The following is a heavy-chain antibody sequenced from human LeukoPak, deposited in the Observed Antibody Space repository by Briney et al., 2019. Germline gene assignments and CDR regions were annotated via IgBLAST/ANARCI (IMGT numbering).Heavy chain of an antibody. CDR1: GYTFTSYY. CDR3: ARERWTYDSSGYYEY. CDR2: IHPNSGNT. Sequence: ASVKVSCKASGYTFTSYYMHWVRQAPGQGLEWVGIIHPNSGNTRYAQKFQGRVTMTRDTSTSTVYMELSSLRSEDTAVYYCARERWTYDSSGYYEYWGQGTLVTVSS. J-gene: IGHJ4*02. D-gene: IGHD3-22*01. V-gene: IGHV1-46*01.